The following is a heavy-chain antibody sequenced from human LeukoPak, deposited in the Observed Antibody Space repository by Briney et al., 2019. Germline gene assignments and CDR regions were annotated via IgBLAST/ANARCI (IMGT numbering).Heavy chain of an antibody. CDR1: GFSVSTKY. D-gene: IGHD3-9*01. J-gene: IGHJ4*02. Sequence: GGSLRLSCAASGFSVSTKYMSWVRQAPGKGLEWVSIIYGADGTYYADSVKGRFTISRDNSKNTLYLQMNSLRPEDTAVYYCARTLTFDYWGQGTLVTVSS. CDR3: ARTLTFDY. CDR2: IYGADGT. V-gene: IGHV3-66*01.